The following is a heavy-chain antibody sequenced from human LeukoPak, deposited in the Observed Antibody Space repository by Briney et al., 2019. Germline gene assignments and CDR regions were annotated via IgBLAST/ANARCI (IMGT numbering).Heavy chain of an antibody. J-gene: IGHJ6*03. Sequence: ASVKVSCKASGYTFIGDYIHWVRQAPGQGLEWIGWMNPRSGGTNYAQEFQGRVTMTRDTSISTAYMEVSSLRPDDTAVYFCARGLYGSGTSGYFFYTDVWGKGTTVTISS. D-gene: IGHD3-10*01. V-gene: IGHV1-2*02. CDR2: MNPRSGGT. CDR1: GYTFIGDY. CDR3: ARGLYGSGTSGYFFYTDV.